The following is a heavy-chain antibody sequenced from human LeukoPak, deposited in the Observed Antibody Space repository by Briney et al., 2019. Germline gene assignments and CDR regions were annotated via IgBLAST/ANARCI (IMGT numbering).Heavy chain of an antibody. CDR1: GFTFSSYS. Sequence: GGSLRLSCEASGFTFSSYSMNWVRQAPGKGLEWVSTISGSGGSTYYADSVKGRFTISRDNSKSTLYLQMNSLRAEDTAVYYCAKRETIVGTTTSFDYWGQGTLVTVSS. J-gene: IGHJ4*02. D-gene: IGHD1-26*01. V-gene: IGHV3-23*01. CDR2: ISGSGGST. CDR3: AKRETIVGTTTSFDY.